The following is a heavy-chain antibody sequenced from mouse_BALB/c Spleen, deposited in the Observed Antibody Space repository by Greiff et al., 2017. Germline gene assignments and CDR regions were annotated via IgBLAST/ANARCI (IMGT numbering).Heavy chain of an antibody. CDR1: GYSITSDYA. J-gene: IGHJ4*01. Sequence: EVQGVESGPGLVKPSQSLSLTCTVTGYSITSDYAWNWIRQFPGNKLEWMGYISYSGSTSYNPSLKSRISITRDTSKNQFFLQLNSVTTEDTATYYCARGGLRAMDYWGQGTSVTVSS. CDR2: ISYSGST. D-gene: IGHD2-2*01. CDR3: ARGGLRAMDY. V-gene: IGHV3-2*02.